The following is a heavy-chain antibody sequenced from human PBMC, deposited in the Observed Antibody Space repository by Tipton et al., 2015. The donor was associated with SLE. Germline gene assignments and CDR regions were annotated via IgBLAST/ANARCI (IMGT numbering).Heavy chain of an antibody. CDR1: GFTFSSYG. CDR2: IWYDGSNK. Sequence: SLRLSCAASGFTFSSYGMHWVRQAPGKGLEWVAVIWYDGSNKYYADSVKGRFTISRDNSKNTLYLQMNSLRAEDTAVYYCATAGVGENYYYMDAWGKGTTVTVSS. CDR3: ATAGVGENYYYMDA. D-gene: IGHD2-15*01. J-gene: IGHJ6*03. V-gene: IGHV3-33*01.